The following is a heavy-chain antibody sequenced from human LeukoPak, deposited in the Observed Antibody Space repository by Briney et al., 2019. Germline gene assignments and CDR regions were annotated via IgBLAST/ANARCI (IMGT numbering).Heavy chain of an antibody. CDR2: IYPGDSDT. CDR1: GYRITNYC. D-gene: IGHD1-26*01. Sequence: GESLNISCNGAGYRITNYCIAWVRQMPGKGLEWMGIIYPGDSDTRYSPSFQGQVTISVDKSISTAYLQWSSLKASDTAMYYCVRHVDTGNYRYFDYWGQGTLVTVSS. CDR3: VRHVDTGNYRYFDY. J-gene: IGHJ4*02. V-gene: IGHV5-51*01.